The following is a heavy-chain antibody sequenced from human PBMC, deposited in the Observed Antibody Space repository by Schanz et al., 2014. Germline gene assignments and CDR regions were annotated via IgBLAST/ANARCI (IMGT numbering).Heavy chain of an antibody. D-gene: IGHD3-3*01. V-gene: IGHV3-9*01. CDR2: ISWNGAGI. CDR3: AKDIRIRLFFQFDS. CDR1: GLTVGDAW. Sequence: EVRLVESGGGLVKPGGSLRLSCAVSGLTVGDAWMSWVRQAPGKGLEWVSGISWNGAGIGYADSVKGRFTISRDNAKNSLYLQMNSVTAEDTALYYCAKDIRIRLFFQFDSWGQGTLVTVSS. J-gene: IGHJ4*02.